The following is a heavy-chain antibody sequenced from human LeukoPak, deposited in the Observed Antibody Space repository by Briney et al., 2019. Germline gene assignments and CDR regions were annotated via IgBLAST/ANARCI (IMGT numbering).Heavy chain of an antibody. V-gene: IGHV3-23*01. D-gene: IGHD3-10*01. CDR2: ISYNGGST. CDR1: GFTFSNYA. Sequence: GGSLRVSCAASGFTFSNYAMSWVRQAPGKGLEWVSAISYNGGSTYYADSVKGRFTISRDNSKNTLYLQMNSLRAEDTAVYYCAKSRGSSPAYYFDYWGQGTLVTVSS. J-gene: IGHJ4*02. CDR3: AKSRGSSPAYYFDY.